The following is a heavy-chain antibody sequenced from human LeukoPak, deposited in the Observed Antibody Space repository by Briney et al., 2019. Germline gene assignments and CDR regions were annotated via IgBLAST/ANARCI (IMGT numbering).Heavy chain of an antibody. Sequence: GGSLRLSCAASGFTVSSNYMSWVRQAPGKGLEWVSVIYSGGSTYYADSVKGRFTISRDNSKNTLYLQMNSLRAEDTAVHYCATYCSSTSCYGGFDYWGQGTLVTVSS. CDR2: IYSGGST. CDR1: GFTVSSNY. CDR3: ATYCSSTSCYGGFDY. J-gene: IGHJ4*02. D-gene: IGHD2-2*01. V-gene: IGHV3-53*05.